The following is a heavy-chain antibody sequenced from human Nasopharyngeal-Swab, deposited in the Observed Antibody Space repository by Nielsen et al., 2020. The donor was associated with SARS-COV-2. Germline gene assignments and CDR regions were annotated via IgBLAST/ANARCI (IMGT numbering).Heavy chain of an antibody. Sequence: GESLKISCAASGFTFSSYSMNWVRQAPGKGLEWVSYISSSSSTIYYADSVKGRFTISRDNAKNSLYLQMNSLRDEDTAAYYCARGRPPYYDFWSGYYTSYGMDVWGQGTTVTVSS. D-gene: IGHD3-3*01. CDR2: ISSSSSTI. CDR3: ARGRPPYYDFWSGYYTSYGMDV. V-gene: IGHV3-48*02. J-gene: IGHJ6*02. CDR1: GFTFSSYS.